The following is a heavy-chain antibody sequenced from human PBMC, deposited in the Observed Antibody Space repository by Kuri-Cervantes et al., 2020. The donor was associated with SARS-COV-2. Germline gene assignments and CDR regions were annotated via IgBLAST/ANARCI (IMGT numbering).Heavy chain of an antibody. CDR2: IYHSGSI. V-gene: IGHV4-38-2*01. D-gene: IGHD1-26*01. CDR1: DDSISRGYY. J-gene: IGHJ3*02. Sequence: SETLSLTCAVSDDSISRGYYWGWIRQSPGKGLEWIGSIYHSGSIFYNPSLKSRVTILLDTSKNQFSLKLTSVTAADTAVYYCGRREEGWSYNVAFDIWGQGTLVTVSS. CDR3: GRREEGWSYNVAFDI.